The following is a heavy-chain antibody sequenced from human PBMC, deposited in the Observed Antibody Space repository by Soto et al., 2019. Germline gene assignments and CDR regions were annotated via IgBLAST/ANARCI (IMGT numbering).Heavy chain of an antibody. D-gene: IGHD5-12*01. CDR2: IIPIFGTA. V-gene: IGHV1-69*13. CDR1: VGTFSSYA. J-gene: IGHJ3*02. Sequence: GASVKVSCKASVGTFSSYAISWVRQAPGQGLEWMGGIIPIFGTANYAQKFQGRVTITADESTSTAYMELSSLRSEDTAVYYCARDLWYSGYVSGAFDIWGQGTMVTVSS. CDR3: ARDLWYSGYVSGAFDI.